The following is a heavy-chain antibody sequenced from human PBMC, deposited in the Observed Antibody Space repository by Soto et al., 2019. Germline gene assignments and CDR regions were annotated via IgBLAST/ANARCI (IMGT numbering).Heavy chain of an antibody. CDR2: ISAYNGNT. D-gene: IGHD6-13*01. Sequence: ASVKVSCTASGYTFTIYGISWVRQAPGQGLEWMGWISAYNGNTNYAQKLQGGVTMTTDTSTSTAYMKLRSLRSDDTAVDYCAGSRDIAAAGNDPYYYSYYMDVWGKGTTVTVSS. V-gene: IGHV1-18*01. J-gene: IGHJ6*03. CDR3: AGSRDIAAAGNDPYYYSYYMDV. CDR1: GYTFTIYG.